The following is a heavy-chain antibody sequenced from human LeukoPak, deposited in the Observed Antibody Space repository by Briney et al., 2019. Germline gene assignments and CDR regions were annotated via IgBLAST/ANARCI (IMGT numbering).Heavy chain of an antibody. CDR2: MNPNSGNT. Sequence: GASVKVSCKASGYTFTSYDINWVRQALGQGGEWMGWMNPNSGNTGYAQRFQGRVTMTRNTSITTAYMELSSLRSEDTAVYYCARGAHDSTGYQYYFDYWGQGTLVTVTS. CDR1: GYTFTSYD. CDR3: ARGAHDSTGYQYYFDY. J-gene: IGHJ4*02. D-gene: IGHD3-22*01. V-gene: IGHV1-8*01.